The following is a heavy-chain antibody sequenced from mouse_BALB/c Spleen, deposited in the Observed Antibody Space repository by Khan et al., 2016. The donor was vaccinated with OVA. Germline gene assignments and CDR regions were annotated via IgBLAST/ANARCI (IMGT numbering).Heavy chain of an antibody. CDR2: ISSGGNYT. CDR1: GFTFSSYG. Sequence: EVELVESGGDLVKPGGSLKLSCAASGFTFSSYGMSWVRQTPDKRLEWVATISSGGNYTYYPDSVKGRFTISRDNAKNTLYLQMSSLKSEDTAMYFCATLYLYGSRVYFDYWGQGTTLTVSS. CDR3: ATLYLYGSRVYFDY. D-gene: IGHD1-1*01. V-gene: IGHV5-6*01. J-gene: IGHJ2*01.